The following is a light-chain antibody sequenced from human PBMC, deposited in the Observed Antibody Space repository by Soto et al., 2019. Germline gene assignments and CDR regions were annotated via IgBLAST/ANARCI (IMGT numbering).Light chain of an antibody. V-gene: IGKV3-20*01. J-gene: IGKJ2*01. CDR1: QSISSSY. Sequence: EIVVTQSPGTLSLSPGERATLSCRASQSISSSYLAWYQHKPGQAPRLLIFGASSRATDIPDRFSGSGSGTDFTLTISRLEPEDFAVYYCQQFGSSSYTFGQGTKLEIK. CDR3: QQFGSSSYT. CDR2: GAS.